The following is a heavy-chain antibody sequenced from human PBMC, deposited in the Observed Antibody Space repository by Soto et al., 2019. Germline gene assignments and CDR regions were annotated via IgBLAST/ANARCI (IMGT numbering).Heavy chain of an antibody. J-gene: IGHJ4*02. CDR1: GYTVTDYY. Sequence: QVQRVQSGTEVKKPGASVKVSCKASGYTVTDYYIHWVRQAPGQGLEWMGWIDPKNGGTIYAQKFQDRVTMTRDTSISTAYMDLSRLTSDDTALYYCARDDYGIYPYWGQGTLVTVSS. V-gene: IGHV1-2*02. CDR2: IDPKNGGT. D-gene: IGHD1-26*01. CDR3: ARDDYGIYPY.